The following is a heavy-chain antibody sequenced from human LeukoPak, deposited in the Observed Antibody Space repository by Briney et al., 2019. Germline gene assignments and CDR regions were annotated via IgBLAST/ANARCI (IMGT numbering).Heavy chain of an antibody. CDR2: IYPGDSDT. D-gene: IGHD2-2*01. CDR3: ARTMGTSTSSTLDY. J-gene: IGHJ4*02. CDR1: GYSFTKYR. Sequence: GESLKISCKGSGYSFTKYRIGWVRQMPGKGLEWMGIIYPGDSDTRYSPSFQGQVTISADKSISTASLQWSSLKASDTAIYYCARTMGTSTSSTLDYWGQGTLVTVSS. V-gene: IGHV5-51*01.